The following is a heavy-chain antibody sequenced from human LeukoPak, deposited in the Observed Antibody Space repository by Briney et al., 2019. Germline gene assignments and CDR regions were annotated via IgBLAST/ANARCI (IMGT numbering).Heavy chain of an antibody. J-gene: IGHJ6*02. CDR3: AKGRYGDYARYLDV. CDR2: SRNKGRGYST. V-gene: IGHV3-72*01. D-gene: IGHD4-17*01. CDR1: GFTFSDHH. Sequence: GGSLRLSCAASGFTFSDHHMDWVRQAPGKGLEWIGRSRNKGRGYSTVFAASVKGRFTISRDEPKNSLYLQMNSLRAEDTAVYYCAKGRYGDYARYLDVWGQGTTVTVSS.